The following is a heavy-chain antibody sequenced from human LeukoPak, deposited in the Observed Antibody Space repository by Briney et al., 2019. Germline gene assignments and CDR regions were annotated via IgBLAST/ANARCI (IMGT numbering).Heavy chain of an antibody. CDR2: IKEDGGEK. D-gene: IGHD5-24*01. CDR1: GFTFSNYW. CDR3: ARDTGYNTFDY. J-gene: IGHJ4*02. V-gene: IGHV3-7*05. Sequence: QPGGSLKLSCAASGFTFSNYWMSWVRQAPGTGLEWVAQIKEDGGEKYYVDSVKGRFTISRDNAKNPLYLQMNSLRAEDTAGYYCARDTGYNTFDYWGQGTLVTVSS.